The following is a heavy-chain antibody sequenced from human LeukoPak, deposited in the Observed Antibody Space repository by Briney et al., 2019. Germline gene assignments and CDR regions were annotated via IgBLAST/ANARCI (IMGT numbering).Heavy chain of an antibody. V-gene: IGHV4-34*01. CDR1: GGSFSGYY. J-gene: IGHJ4*02. CDR2: INHSGST. Sequence: KPSETLSLTCAAYGGSFSGYYWSWIRQPPGKGLEWIGEINHSGSTNYNPSLKSRVTISVDTSKNQFSLKLSSVTAADTAVYYCARAVVGSRDYWGQGTLVTVSS. D-gene: IGHD2-15*01. CDR3: ARAVVGSRDY.